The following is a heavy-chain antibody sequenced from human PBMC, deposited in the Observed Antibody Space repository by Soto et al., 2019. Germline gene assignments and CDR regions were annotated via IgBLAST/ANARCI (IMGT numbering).Heavy chain of an antibody. Sequence: ASVKVSCKVSGYTFTSYGIHWVRQAPGQRLAWMGGINAANGDTKYSPKFQGRVTITRDTSASTAYMELSSLRSEDTAVYYCVRRDVSATGIDWFDPWGQGTLVTVSS. CDR2: INAANGDT. J-gene: IGHJ5*02. CDR3: VRRDVSATGIDWFDP. CDR1: GYTFTSYG. V-gene: IGHV1-3*01. D-gene: IGHD6-13*01.